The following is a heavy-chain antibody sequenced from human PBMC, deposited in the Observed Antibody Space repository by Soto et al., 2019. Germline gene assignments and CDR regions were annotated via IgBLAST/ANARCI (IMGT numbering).Heavy chain of an antibody. J-gene: IGHJ5*02. Sequence: PXEXLKISYKCSGYXFTSYLVVWVRHMPGKGLECIGIIYPGDSDTRYSPSFQCQVTISADKSISTAYLQWSSLKASDTAMYYFARRGGTATWFDPWGQGTLGTVSS. CDR1: GYXFTSYL. CDR3: ARRGGTATWFDP. CDR2: IYPGDSDT. V-gene: IGHV5-51*01. D-gene: IGHD2-15*01.